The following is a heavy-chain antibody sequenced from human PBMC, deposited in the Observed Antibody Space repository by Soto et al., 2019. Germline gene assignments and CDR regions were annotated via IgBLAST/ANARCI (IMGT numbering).Heavy chain of an antibody. D-gene: IGHD2-2*01. Sequence: QTTLKESGPTLVKPTQPLTLTCTFSGFSLSSIGVGVGWIRQPPGKALEGLGILYWDDDTHDSPSLKSRISIAKDTSKDQVVLTLTNMDPVDTATYYCAHTIVVVPTAHDAFDVWGQGTMVSVSS. CDR2: LYWDDDT. CDR1: GFSLSSIGVG. J-gene: IGHJ3*01. V-gene: IGHV2-5*02. CDR3: AHTIVVVPTAHDAFDV.